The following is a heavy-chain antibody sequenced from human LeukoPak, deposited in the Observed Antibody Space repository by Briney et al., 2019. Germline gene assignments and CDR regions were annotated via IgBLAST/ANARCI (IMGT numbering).Heavy chain of an antibody. D-gene: IGHD1-7*01. CDR3: ARTFITGTTREFDY. CDR1: GYSFTSYW. V-gene: IGHV5-51*01. Sequence: GASLKISFKGSGYSFTSYWIGWGRQMPGKGLEWMGIIYPGDSDTRYSPSFQGQVTISADKSISTAYLQWSSLKASDTAMYYCARTFITGTTREFDYWGQGTLVTVSS. J-gene: IGHJ4*02. CDR2: IYPGDSDT.